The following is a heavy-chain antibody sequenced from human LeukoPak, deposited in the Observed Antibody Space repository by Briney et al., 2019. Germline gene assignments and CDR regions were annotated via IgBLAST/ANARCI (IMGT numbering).Heavy chain of an antibody. J-gene: IGHJ4*02. CDR1: GFTFSTYW. CDR2: INSDGSTT. V-gene: IGHV3-74*01. D-gene: IGHD3-3*01. CDR3: APLSFLEWLDA. Sequence: GGSLRLSCAASGFTFSTYWMHWVRQAPGKGLVWVSRINSDGSTTTYADSVKGRFTISRDNAKNSLYLQMNSLRAEDTAVYYCAPLSFLEWLDAWGQGTLVTVSS.